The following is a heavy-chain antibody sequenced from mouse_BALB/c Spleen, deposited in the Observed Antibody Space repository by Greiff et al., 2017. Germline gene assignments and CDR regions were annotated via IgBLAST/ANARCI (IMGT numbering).Heavy chain of an antibody. CDR3: TREYCGYEGAMDY. Sequence: VQLQQSGTVLARPGASVKMSCKASGFSFTSNWMHWVKQRPGQGLEWIGAIYPGNSDTSYNQKFKGKAKLTAVTSASTAYMELSSLTNEDSAVYYCTREYCGYEGAMDYWGQGTSVTVSS. CDR1: GFSFTSNW. D-gene: IGHD2-2*01. V-gene: IGHV1-5*01. J-gene: IGHJ4*01. CDR2: IYPGNSDT.